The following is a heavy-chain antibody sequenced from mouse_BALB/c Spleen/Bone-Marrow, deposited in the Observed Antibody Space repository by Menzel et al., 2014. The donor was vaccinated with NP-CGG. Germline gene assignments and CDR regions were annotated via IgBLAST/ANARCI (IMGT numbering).Heavy chain of an antibody. CDR3: AKDYANTAWFAA. J-gene: IGHJ3*01. D-gene: IGHD1-1*01. CDR1: GFNIKDTH. CDR2: IDPANGNT. Sequence: EVQLQQSGAALVKPGSSVKLSCTPSGFNIKDTHMHWVKQRPEQGLEWIGRIDPANGNTKYDPNFPVKATITADTSSNTASLLLRVGACEDTAVYYCAKDYANTAWFAAWGQETLVSVS. V-gene: IGHV14-3*02.